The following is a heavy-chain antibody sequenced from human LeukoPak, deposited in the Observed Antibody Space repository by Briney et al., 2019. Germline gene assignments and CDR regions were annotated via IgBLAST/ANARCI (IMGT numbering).Heavy chain of an antibody. CDR2: INPNSGGT. J-gene: IGHJ4*02. CDR1: GYTFTGYY. D-gene: IGHD3-3*01. V-gene: IGHV1-2*02. Sequence: ASVKVSCKASGYTFTGYYMHWVRQAPGQGLEWMGWINPNSGGTNYAQKFQGRVTMTRDTSISTAYMELSRLRSDDTAVYYCAREEGNYDFWSGYYATTFDYLGQGTLVTVSS. CDR3: AREEGNYDFWSGYYATTFDY.